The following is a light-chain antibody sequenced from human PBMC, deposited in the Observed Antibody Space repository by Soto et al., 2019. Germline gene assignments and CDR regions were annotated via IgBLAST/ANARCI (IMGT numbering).Light chain of an antibody. Sequence: DIQMTQSPSSLSAFVGDRVTITCQASQDITNYLNWFQQKQGKAPKLLIYDASNLETGVPSRFSGSGSGTDFTFTISSLQPEDIATYYCQQYVNVPWTFGQGTKVEIK. V-gene: IGKV1-33*01. CDR1: QDITNY. J-gene: IGKJ1*01. CDR3: QQYVNVPWT. CDR2: DAS.